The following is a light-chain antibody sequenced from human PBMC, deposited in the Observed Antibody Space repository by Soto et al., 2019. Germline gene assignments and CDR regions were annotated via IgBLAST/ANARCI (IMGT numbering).Light chain of an antibody. V-gene: IGKV1-8*01. J-gene: IGKJ2*01. CDR3: QQYDSHPMYT. CDR2: AAS. Sequence: IQMTQSPSTLSASTGDRVTITCRASQGISSYLAWYQQKPGKAPKLLIYAASTLQSGVPSRFSGSGSGTDFTLTISSLQPDDFATYYCQQYDSHPMYTFGQGTKVDI. CDR1: QGISSY.